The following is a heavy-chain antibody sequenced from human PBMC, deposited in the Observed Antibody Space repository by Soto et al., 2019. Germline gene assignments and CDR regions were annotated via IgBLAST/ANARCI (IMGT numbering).Heavy chain of an antibody. CDR3: AGAKWIQLWFC. CDR1: GGSISSSSYY. D-gene: IGHD5-18*01. Sequence: QLQLQESGPGLVKPSETLSLTCTVSGGSISSSSYYWGWIRQPPGKGLEWIGSIYYSGSTYYNPSLRSRVTMPVDTSKNQFSLKLSSVTAADTAVYYCAGAKWIQLWFCWGQGTLVTVAS. J-gene: IGHJ4*02. V-gene: IGHV4-39*01. CDR2: IYYSGST.